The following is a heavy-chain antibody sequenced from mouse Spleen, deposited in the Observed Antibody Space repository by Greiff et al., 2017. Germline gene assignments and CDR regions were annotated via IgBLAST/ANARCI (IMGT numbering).Heavy chain of an antibody. J-gene: IGHJ3*01. Sequence: EVQLQQSGAELVRPGASVKLSCTASGFNIKDDYMHWVKQRPEQGLEWIGWIDPENGDTEYASKFQGKATITADTSSNTAYLQLSSLTSEDTAVYYCTTYDYDRGFAYWGQGTLVTVSA. CDR2: IDPENGDT. CDR3: TTYDYDRGFAY. V-gene: IGHV14-4*01. CDR1: GFNIKDDY. D-gene: IGHD2-4*01.